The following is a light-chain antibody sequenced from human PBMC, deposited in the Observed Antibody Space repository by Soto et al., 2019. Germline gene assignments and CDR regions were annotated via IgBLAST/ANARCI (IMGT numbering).Light chain of an antibody. CDR2: EAS. CDR1: QDISNY. Sequence: DIQMTQSPSSLSASVGDRVTITCQASQDISNYLNWYQQKPGKAPKLLIYEASNLETGVPSRFSGSGSGTDFTFTISSLQPENIATYYCQQYDNLLVTFGGGTKVEIK. V-gene: IGKV1-33*01. CDR3: QQYDNLLVT. J-gene: IGKJ4*01.